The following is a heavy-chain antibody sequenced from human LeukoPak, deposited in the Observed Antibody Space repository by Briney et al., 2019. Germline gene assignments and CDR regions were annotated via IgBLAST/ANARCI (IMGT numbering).Heavy chain of an antibody. D-gene: IGHD3-10*01. J-gene: IGHJ4*02. CDR2: ISSSGSTI. Sequence: PGGSLRLSCAASGFTFSDYYMSWIRQAPGKGLEWVSYISSSGSTIYYADSVKGRFTISRDNAKNSLYLQMNSLRAEDTAVYYCARDQYYGSGSYYTDYWGQGTLVTVSS. CDR3: ARDQYYGSGSYYTDY. V-gene: IGHV3-11*01. CDR1: GFTFSDYY.